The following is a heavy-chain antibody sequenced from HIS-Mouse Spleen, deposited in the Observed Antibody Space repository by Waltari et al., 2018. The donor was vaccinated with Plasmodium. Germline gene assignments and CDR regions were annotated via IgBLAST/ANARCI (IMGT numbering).Heavy chain of an antibody. CDR3: ARVGRRIWGAFDI. V-gene: IGHV4-59*01. Sequence: QVQLQESGPGLVKPSETLSLTCTVAGGSISSYYGSWILQPPGKGLEWIGYIYYSGSTNYNPSLKSRVTISVDTSKNQFSLKLSSVTAADTAVYYCARVGRRIWGAFDIWGQGTMVTVSS. J-gene: IGHJ3*02. CDR1: GGSISSYY. D-gene: IGHD3-16*01. CDR2: IYYSGST.